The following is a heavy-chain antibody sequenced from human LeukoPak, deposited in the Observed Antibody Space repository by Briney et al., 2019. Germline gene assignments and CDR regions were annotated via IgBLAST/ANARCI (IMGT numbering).Heavy chain of an antibody. Sequence: QSWGSLRLSCAASGFTFSNYWMSWVRQAPGKGLEWVAIIKQDGSEKYSVDSVKGRFIISRDNAKNSLYLQMNRLRVEDTALYYCARDSLEYTTSSAAYWGQGALVTVSS. CDR2: IKQDGSEK. V-gene: IGHV3-7*01. CDR3: ARDSLEYTTSSAAY. J-gene: IGHJ4*02. D-gene: IGHD6-6*01. CDR1: GFTFSNYW.